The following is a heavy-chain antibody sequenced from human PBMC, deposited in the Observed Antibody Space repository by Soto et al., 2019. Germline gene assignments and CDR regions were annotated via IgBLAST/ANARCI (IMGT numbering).Heavy chain of an antibody. Sequence: EVHLLESGGDLVQPGGSLRLSCAASGFTFGSYTMSWVRQAPGKGLEWVSAISGGGTTTSYADSVKGRFTISRDNAKNTLYLQMNGLRAEDTAVYYCAKNGGACSGGFCYFGWGQGTLVTVSS. CDR2: ISGGGTTT. V-gene: IGHV3-23*01. CDR3: AKNGGACSGGFCYFG. CDR1: GFTFGSYT. D-gene: IGHD2-15*01. J-gene: IGHJ4*02.